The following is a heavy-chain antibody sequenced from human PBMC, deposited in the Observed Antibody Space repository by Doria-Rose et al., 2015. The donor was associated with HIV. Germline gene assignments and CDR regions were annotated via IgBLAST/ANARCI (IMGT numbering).Heavy chain of an antibody. CDR1: GVSLSSPGMG. J-gene: IGHJ4*02. CDR3: ARIKSSRWYHKYYFDF. V-gene: IGHV2-26*01. CDR2: IFSDDER. D-gene: IGHD6-13*01. Sequence: QESGPVPVKPTETLTLTCTVSGVSLSSPGMGVSWIRQPPGKALEWLANIFSDDERSYNTSLESRLTISTGTSKSQVVLTMTDMDPVDTATYYCARIKSSRWYHKYYFDFWGQGTLVTVSA.